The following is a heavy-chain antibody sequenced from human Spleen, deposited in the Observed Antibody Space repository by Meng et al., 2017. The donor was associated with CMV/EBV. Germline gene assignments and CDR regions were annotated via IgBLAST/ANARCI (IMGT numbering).Heavy chain of an antibody. CDR2: TSGRGGST. D-gene: IGHD3-3*01. Sequence: GGSLRLSCAASGFTFSSYAMSWVRQAPGKGLEWVSATSGRGGSTYHADSVKGRFTISRDNSKNTLYLQMNSLRAEDTAIYYCAKTQNYNFWSGSDYWGQGTLVTVSS. CDR3: AKTQNYNFWSGSDY. CDR1: GFTFSSYA. J-gene: IGHJ4*02. V-gene: IGHV3-23*01.